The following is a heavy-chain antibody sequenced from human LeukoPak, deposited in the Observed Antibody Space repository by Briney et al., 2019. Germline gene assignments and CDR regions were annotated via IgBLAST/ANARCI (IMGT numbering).Heavy chain of an antibody. D-gene: IGHD2-15*01. Sequence: GGSLRLSCAASGFTFSSYAMSWVRQAPGNGLEWVSGISGSGGSTYYADSVEGRFTISRDNSKNTLYLQMNNLRAEDTAVYYCAEQKGYCSGGTCYSNWFDPWGQGTLVTVSS. CDR2: ISGSGGST. CDR3: AEQKGYCSGGTCYSNWFDP. J-gene: IGHJ5*02. CDR1: GFTFSSYA. V-gene: IGHV3-23*01.